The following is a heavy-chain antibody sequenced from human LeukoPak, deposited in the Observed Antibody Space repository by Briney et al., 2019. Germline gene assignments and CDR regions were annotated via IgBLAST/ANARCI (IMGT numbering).Heavy chain of an antibody. Sequence: PSETLSLTCAVYGGSFSGYYWSWIRQPPGKGLEWIGEINRSGSTNYNPSLKSRVTISVDTSKNQFSLKLSSVTAADTAVYYCARGNLVAATPFDYWGQGTLVTVSS. V-gene: IGHV4-34*01. D-gene: IGHD2-15*01. CDR2: INRSGST. CDR1: GGSFSGYY. J-gene: IGHJ4*02. CDR3: ARGNLVAATPFDY.